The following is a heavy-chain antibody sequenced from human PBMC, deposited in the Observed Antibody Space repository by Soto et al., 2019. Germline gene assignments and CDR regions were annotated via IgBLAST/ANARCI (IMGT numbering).Heavy chain of an antibody. CDR1: GFIFSNYA. V-gene: IGHV3-23*01. CDR3: AKDRLGGGIDY. J-gene: IGHJ4*02. D-gene: IGHD3-16*01. Sequence: EVQLLQSGGGLVQPGGSLRLSCAASGFIFSNYAMNWVRQAPGKGLEWVSIVTSRGDTTYYADSVKGRFTISRDNSKNTLYLQVNSLTAEDTAVYYCAKDRLGGGIDYWGQGTLVSVSS. CDR2: VTSRGDTT.